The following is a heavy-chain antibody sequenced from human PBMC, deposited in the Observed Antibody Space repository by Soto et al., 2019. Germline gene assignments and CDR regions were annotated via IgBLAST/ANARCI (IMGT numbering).Heavy chain of an antibody. D-gene: IGHD2-2*01. CDR2: IYHSGST. V-gene: IGHV4-30-2*01. CDR1: GDSISSGGYS. J-gene: IGHJ2*01. Sequence: QGQLQESGSGLVKPSQTLSLTCTVSGDSISSGGYSWSWIRQPPGKGLEWVGYIYHSGSTYYNPSLKSRVTISLDGSKNQSSLKLTSVTAADTAVYYCARGYCSSSSCNFDWYFDLWGRGTLVTVSS. CDR3: ARGYCSSSSCNFDWYFDL.